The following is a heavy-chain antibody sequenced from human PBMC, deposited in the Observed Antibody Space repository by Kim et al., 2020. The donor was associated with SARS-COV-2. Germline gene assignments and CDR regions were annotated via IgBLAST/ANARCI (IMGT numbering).Heavy chain of an antibody. J-gene: IGHJ4*02. V-gene: IGHV3-23*01. CDR2: ISGSGGAT. CDR3: ARDLGSGWHDF. CDR1: GFTFSTSA. D-gene: IGHD6-19*01. Sequence: GGSLRLSCAASGFTFSTSAISWVRQAPGKGLEWVAAISGSGGATYYADSVRGRFTIPRDNSKNTVSMELDRLRTGDTAIYYCARDLGSGWHDFWGQGTLV.